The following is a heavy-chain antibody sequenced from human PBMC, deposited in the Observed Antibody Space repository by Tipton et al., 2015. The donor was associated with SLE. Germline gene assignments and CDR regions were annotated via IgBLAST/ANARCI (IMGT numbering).Heavy chain of an antibody. V-gene: IGHV4-4*07. CDR3: AREFLNPVTTVHYYFDL. J-gene: IGHJ2*01. D-gene: IGHD4-11*01. CDR2: IYTNENT. CDR1: GGSISSYY. Sequence: TLSLTCTVSGGSISSYYWSWIRQPAGGGLEWIGRIYTNENTHYNPSLKSRVTMSVGTSKNHFSLKLISVTAADTAVYYCAREFLNPVTTVHYYFDLWGRGTLVTVSS.